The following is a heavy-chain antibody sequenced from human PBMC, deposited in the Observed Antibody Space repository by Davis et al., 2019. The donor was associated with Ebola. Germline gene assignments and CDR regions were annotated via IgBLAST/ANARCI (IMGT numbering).Heavy chain of an antibody. V-gene: IGHV3-48*02. CDR3: ARGKELRYFACMDV. CDR1: GFTFSSYS. J-gene: IGHJ6*02. CDR2: ISSSSSTI. Sequence: PWGSLRLSCAASGFTFSSYSMNWVRQAPGKGLEWVSYISSSSSTIYYADSVKGRFTISRDNAKNSLYLQMNSLSDEDTAVYYCARGKELRYFACMDVWGQGTTVTVSS. D-gene: IGHD3-9*01.